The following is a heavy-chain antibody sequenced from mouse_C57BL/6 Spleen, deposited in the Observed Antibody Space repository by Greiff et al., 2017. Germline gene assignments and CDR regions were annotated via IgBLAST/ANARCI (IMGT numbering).Heavy chain of an antibody. D-gene: IGHD2-3*01. V-gene: IGHV1-39*01. CDR3: ARNDGYYWYFDV. CDR2: INPNYGTT. Sequence: VHVKQSGPELVKPGASVKISCKASGYSFTDYNMNWVKQSNGKSLEWIGVINPNYGTTSYNQKFKGKATLTVDQSSSTAYMQLNSLTSEDSAVYYCARNDGYYWYFDVWGTGTTVTVSS. J-gene: IGHJ1*03. CDR1: GYSFTDYN.